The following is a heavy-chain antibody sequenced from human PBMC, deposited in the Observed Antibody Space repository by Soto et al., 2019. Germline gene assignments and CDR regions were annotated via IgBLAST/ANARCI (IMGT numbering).Heavy chain of an antibody. J-gene: IGHJ6*02. CDR2: IYYSGTT. CDR1: GGSFSSDSFI. CDR3: SRDHHCDGMDV. V-gene: IGHV4-31*03. Sequence: SETLSLTCSVSGGSFSSDSFIWSWVRQFPGKGLEWIGYIYYSGTTYYNPSLRSRVIMSVDTSKNQFSLKLSSVTAADTAVYYCSRDHHCDGMDVWGQGTTVTVSS.